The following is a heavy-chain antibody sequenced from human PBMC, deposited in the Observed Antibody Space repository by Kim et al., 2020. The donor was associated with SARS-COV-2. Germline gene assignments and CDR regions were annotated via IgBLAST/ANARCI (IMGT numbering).Heavy chain of an antibody. CDR3: AIHLRYGSGSHYYVDY. CDR1: GGSISSSAYY. J-gene: IGHJ4*01. Sequence: SETLSLTCTVSGGSISSSAYYWGWIRQPPGKGLEWIGSFYYSGCTYFNPSLKSRVTISVDTSKSQLSLNLSSVTAADTALYYCAIHLRYGSGSHYYVDY. CDR2: FYYSGCT. D-gene: IGHD3-10*01. V-gene: IGHV4-39*01.